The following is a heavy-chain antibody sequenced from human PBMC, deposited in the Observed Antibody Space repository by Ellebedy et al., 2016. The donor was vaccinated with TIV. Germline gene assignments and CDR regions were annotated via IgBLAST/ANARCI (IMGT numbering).Heavy chain of an antibody. CDR1: GFTFQTYT. V-gene: IGHV3-21*01. CDR3: VTNRGEGGLLSFFDF. D-gene: IGHD2/OR15-2a*01. CDR2: IRGNLQFV. Sequence: PGGSLRLSCEAPGFTFQTYTMTWVRQTPGKGLQWVSSIRGNLQFVNYTDSVKGRFTISRDNAKNSLSLQMDSLRAEDAAMYFCVTNRGEGGLLSFFDFWGRGTQVTVSP. J-gene: IGHJ4*02.